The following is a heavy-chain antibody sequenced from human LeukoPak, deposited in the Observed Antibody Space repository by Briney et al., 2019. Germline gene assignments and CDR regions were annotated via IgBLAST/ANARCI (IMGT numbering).Heavy chain of an antibody. CDR1: GFSFISYG. CDR2: ISDDGRRK. CDR3: AKEAGSGSYQETYYFDY. J-gene: IGHJ4*02. V-gene: IGHV3-30*18. D-gene: IGHD3-10*01. Sequence: PGGSLRLSCAASGFSFISYGMHWVRQAPGKGLEWVGVISDDGRRKDYADSVKGRFTISRDNSKDTLYLQMNSLRAEDTAVYYCAKEAGSGSYQETYYFDYWGQGTLVTVSS.